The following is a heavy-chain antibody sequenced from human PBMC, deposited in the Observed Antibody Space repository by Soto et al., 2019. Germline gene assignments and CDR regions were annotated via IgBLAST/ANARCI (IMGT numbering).Heavy chain of an antibody. CDR1: GFTFRSYV. CDR2: TSYDGTNK. Sequence: ESGGGVVQPGSSLRVSCVGSGFTFRSYVIHWVRQAPGKGLEWVALTSYDGTNKYYDDSVRGRFTISRDNSRNTVDLQMDSLRLEDTALYYCARWGTTGGLDVWGQGTLVSVS. D-gene: IGHD3-16*01. J-gene: IGHJ1*01. CDR3: ARWGTTGGLDV. V-gene: IGHV3-33*05.